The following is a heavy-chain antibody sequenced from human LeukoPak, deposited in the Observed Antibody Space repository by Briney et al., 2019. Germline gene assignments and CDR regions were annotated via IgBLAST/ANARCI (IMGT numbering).Heavy chain of an antibody. V-gene: IGHV1-24*01. CDR3: ARDYGLQELDY. D-gene: IGHD3-10*01. CDR2: FDPEDGET. J-gene: IGHJ4*02. Sequence: GASVKVSCKVSGYTLTELSMHWVRQAPGKGLEWMGGFDPEDGETIYAQKFQGRVTMTTDTSTSTAYMELRSLRSDDTAVYYCARDYGLQELDYWGQGTLVTVSS. CDR1: GYTLTELS.